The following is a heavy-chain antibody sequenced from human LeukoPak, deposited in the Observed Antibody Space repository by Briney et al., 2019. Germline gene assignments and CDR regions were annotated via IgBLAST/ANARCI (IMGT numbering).Heavy chain of an antibody. CDR2: IIPIFGTA. Sequence: SVKVSCKASGGTFSSYAISWVRQAPGQGLEWMGGIIPIFGTANYAQKFQGRVTITTDESTSTAYMDLSSLRSEDTAVYYCARNVWDDFWSGYDYWGQGTLVTVSS. V-gene: IGHV1-69*05. CDR3: ARNVWDDFWSGYDY. J-gene: IGHJ4*02. D-gene: IGHD3-3*01. CDR1: GGTFSSYA.